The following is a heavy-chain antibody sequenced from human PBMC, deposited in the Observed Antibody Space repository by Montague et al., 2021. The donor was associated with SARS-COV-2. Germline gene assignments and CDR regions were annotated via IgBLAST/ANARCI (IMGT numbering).Heavy chain of an antibody. CDR1: GGSISSGGYY. J-gene: IGHJ4*02. D-gene: IGHD5-12*01. V-gene: IGHV4-31*03. CDR3: ARDLWVWLSVEGSFDY. CDR2: IYYSGST. Sequence: TLSLTCTVSGGSISSGGYYWSWIRQHPGKGLEWIGYIYYSGSTYYNPSLKSRVTISVDTSKNQFSLKLSSVTAADTAVYYCARDLWVWLSVEGSFDYWGQGTLVTVSS.